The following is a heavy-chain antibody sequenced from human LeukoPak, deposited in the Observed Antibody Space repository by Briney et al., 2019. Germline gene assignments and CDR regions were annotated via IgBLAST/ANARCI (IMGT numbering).Heavy chain of an antibody. V-gene: IGHV3-30*02. D-gene: IGHD2-21*02. J-gene: IGHJ4*02. CDR3: AKDRFGGDCSLFDY. CDR1: GFTFSSYG. Sequence: PGGSLRLSCVASGFTFSSYGMHWVRQAPGKGLEWVAFIRYDGSNKYYADFVKGRFTISRDNSKNTLYLQMNSLRAEDTAVYYCAKDRFGGDCSLFDYWGQGTLVTVSS. CDR2: IRYDGSNK.